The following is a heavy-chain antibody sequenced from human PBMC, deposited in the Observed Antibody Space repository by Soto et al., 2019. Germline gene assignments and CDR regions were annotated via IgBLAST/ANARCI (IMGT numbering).Heavy chain of an antibody. J-gene: IGHJ5*02. CDR2: IIPIFGTA. D-gene: IGHD6-13*01. CDR3: ARQKPNSRWFDP. V-gene: IGHV1-69*06. Sequence: SVKVSCKASGGTFSSYAISWVRQAPGQGLEWMGGIIPIFGTANYAQKFQGRVTITADKSTSTAYMELSSLRSEDPAVYYCARQKPNSRWFDPWGQGTLLTVSS. CDR1: GGTFSSYA.